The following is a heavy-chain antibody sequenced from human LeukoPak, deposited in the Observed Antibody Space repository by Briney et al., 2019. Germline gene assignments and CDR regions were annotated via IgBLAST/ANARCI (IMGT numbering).Heavy chain of an antibody. D-gene: IGHD3-16*01. CDR2: LNSDGSST. CDR1: GFTFSRYW. J-gene: IGHJ4*02. V-gene: IGHV3-74*01. CDR3: AREEGGSHFDY. Sequence: PGGSLRLSCEASGFTFSRYWMHWVRQAPGKGLVWVSRLNSDGSSTRYADSVEGRFTISRDNAKNTLYLQMNSLRAEDTAVYYCAREEGGSHFDYWGQGSLVTVSS.